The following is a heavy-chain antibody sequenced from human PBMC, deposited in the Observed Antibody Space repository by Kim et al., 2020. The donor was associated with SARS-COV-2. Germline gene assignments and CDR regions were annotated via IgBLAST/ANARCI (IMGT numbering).Heavy chain of an antibody. CDR2: INPNSGGT. V-gene: IGHV1-2*05. Sequence: ASVKVSCKASGYTFTGYYMHWVRQAPGQGLEWMGRINPNSGGTNYAQKFQGRVTMTRDTSISTAYMELSRLRSDDTVVYYCARGRRGSGYDYEFDYWGQGTLVTVSS. CDR1: GYTFTGYY. J-gene: IGHJ4*02. CDR3: ARGRRGSGYDYEFDY. D-gene: IGHD5-12*01.